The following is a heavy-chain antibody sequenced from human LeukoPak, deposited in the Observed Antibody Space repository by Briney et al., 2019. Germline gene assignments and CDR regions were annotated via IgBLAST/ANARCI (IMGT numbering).Heavy chain of an antibody. J-gene: IGHJ4*02. V-gene: IGHV1-2*02. CDR2: INPNSGGT. CDR3: AEDSRKFDY. CDR1: GSTFNGSY. D-gene: IGHD6-13*01. Sequence: ASVKVSCKASGSTFNGSYIHWVRQAPGQGLEWMGWINPNSGGTNYAQKFQGRVTMTRDTSISTAYMELSRLRSDDTAVYYCAEDSRKFDYWGQGTLVTVSS.